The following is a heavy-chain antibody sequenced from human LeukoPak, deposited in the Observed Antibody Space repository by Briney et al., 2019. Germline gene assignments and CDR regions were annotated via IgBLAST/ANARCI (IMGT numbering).Heavy chain of an antibody. V-gene: IGHV3-7*01. CDR3: VRDRGYSTFDY. Sequence: GGSLRLSCAASGFTFSSYAMHWVRQAPGKGLEWVANMKEDGGEINYVDSVKGRFTISRDNAKNSLDLQMNSPRVDDTAVYYCVRDRGYSTFDYWGQGTLVIVSS. J-gene: IGHJ4*02. CDR2: MKEDGGEI. CDR1: GFTFSSYA. D-gene: IGHD4-23*01.